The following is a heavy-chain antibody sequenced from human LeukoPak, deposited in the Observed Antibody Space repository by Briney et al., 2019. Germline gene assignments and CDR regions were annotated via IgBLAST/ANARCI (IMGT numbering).Heavy chain of an antibody. J-gene: IGHJ4*02. Sequence: ASVKVSCTASGYTLTSYGISWVRQAPGQGLEWMGWISAYNGNTNYAQKVQGRVTMTTDTSTSTAYMELNSLRADDTAVYYCAREVAGDVDTPMYYFDYWGQGTLVTVSS. D-gene: IGHD5-18*01. CDR3: AREVAGDVDTPMYYFDY. CDR1: GYTLTSYG. CDR2: ISAYNGNT. V-gene: IGHV1-18*01.